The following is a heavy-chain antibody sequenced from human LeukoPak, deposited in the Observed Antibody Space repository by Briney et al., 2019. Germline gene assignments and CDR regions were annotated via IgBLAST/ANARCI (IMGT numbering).Heavy chain of an antibody. CDR3: ARHRIYVWGSYRYGGYFDY. V-gene: IGHV4-34*01. D-gene: IGHD3-16*02. CDR2: INHSGST. J-gene: IGHJ4*02. Sequence: SETLSLTCAVYGGSFSGYYWSWIRQRPGKGLEWIGEINHSGSTNYNPSLKSRVTISVDTSKNQFSLKLSSVTAADTAVYYCARHRIYVWGSYRYGGYFDYWGQGTLVTVSS. CDR1: GGSFSGYY.